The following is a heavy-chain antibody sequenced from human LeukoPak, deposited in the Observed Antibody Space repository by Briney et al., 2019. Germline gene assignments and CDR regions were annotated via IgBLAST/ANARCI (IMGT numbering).Heavy chain of an antibody. J-gene: IGHJ6*03. CDR1: GYIFTTYY. V-gene: IGHV1-46*01. CDR2: INPSGEHT. CDR3: ARDKYYYGSGSYSGYYMDV. Sequence: ASVKVSCKASGYIFTTYYMHWVRQAPGQGLEWMGMINPSGEHTMYAQKFQGRVTMTRDMSTSTVYMELSSLRSEDTAVYYCARDKYYYGSGSYSGYYMDVWGKGTTVTVSS. D-gene: IGHD3-10*01.